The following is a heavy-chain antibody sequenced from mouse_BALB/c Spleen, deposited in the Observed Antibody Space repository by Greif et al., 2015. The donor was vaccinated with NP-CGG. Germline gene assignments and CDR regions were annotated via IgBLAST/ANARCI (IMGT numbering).Heavy chain of an antibody. Sequence: EVNLAESGGGLVKPGGSLKLSCAASGFTFSSYAMSWVRQTPEKRLEWVASTSRGGSTYYPDSVKGRFTISRDNARNILYLQMSSLRSEDTAMYYCAREVRGFGYWGQGTTLTVSS. CDR3: AREVRGFGY. CDR2: TSRGGST. J-gene: IGHJ2*01. D-gene: IGHD2-14*01. V-gene: IGHV5-6-5*01. CDR1: GFTFSSYA.